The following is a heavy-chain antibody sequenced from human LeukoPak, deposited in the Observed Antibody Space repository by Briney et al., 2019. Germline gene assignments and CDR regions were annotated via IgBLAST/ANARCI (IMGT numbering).Heavy chain of an antibody. D-gene: IGHD1-1*01. CDR2: IYYSGST. V-gene: IGHV4-39*07. Sequence: SETLSLTCTVSGGSISSSTYYWGWIRQPPGKGLEWIGSIYYSGSTYYNPSLKSRVTISVDTSKNQFSLKLTSVTAADTAVYYCAAFLLQQINVFDIWGQGTMVTVSS. CDR1: GGSISSSTYY. CDR3: AAFLLQQINVFDI. J-gene: IGHJ3*02.